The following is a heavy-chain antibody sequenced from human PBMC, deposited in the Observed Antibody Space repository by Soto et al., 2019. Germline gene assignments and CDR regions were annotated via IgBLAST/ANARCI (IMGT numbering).Heavy chain of an antibody. V-gene: IGHV3-53*01. CDR1: GLTISGEKY. J-gene: IGHJ3*01. CDR3: ATWHEREHAFDV. Sequence: DVQLVESGGGLIQPGESLRLSCAAFGLTISGEKYVAWVRQAPGKGLEWVSALYDVDGSFYADSVTGRFTTSSDSSKTTVYLHMNDLRPDDTAVYYCATWHEREHAFDVWGQGTTVTISS. D-gene: IGHD1-1*01. CDR2: LYDVDGS.